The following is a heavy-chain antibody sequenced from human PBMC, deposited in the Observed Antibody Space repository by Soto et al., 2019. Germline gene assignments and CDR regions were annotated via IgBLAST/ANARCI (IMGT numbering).Heavy chain of an antibody. J-gene: IGHJ5*02. CDR3: LSSKWLGA. CDR1: GFIFSTYD. D-gene: IGHD2-2*01. Sequence: GSLRLSCSASGFIFSTYDMHWVRQAPGKGLEYISRISGNGDSTFHADSVKGRFTISRDNSKNTVYLQMSSLRTEDTAIYFCLSSKWLGAWGQGTLVT. CDR2: ISGNGDST. V-gene: IGHV3-64D*06.